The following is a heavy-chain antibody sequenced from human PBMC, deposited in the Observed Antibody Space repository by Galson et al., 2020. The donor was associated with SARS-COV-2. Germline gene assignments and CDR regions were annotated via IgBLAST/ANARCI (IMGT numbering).Heavy chain of an antibody. J-gene: IGHJ6*02. CDR2: ISPSSNSI. D-gene: IGHD4-4*01. Sequence: GGSLRLSCAASLFTFSSYVMNWVRQAPGKGLEWVSSISPSSNSIYYADSVKCRFTISRDNAKNSLYLQMNTLSAEDTAVYYCARGAYSPDSNYYYYGLDDWGQGTTVTVSS. CDR3: ARGAYSPDSNYYYYGLDD. CDR1: LFTFSSYV. V-gene: IGHV3-21*01.